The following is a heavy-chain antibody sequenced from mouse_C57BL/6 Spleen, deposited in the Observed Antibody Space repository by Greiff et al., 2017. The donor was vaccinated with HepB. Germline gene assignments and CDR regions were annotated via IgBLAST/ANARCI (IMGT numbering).Heavy chain of an antibody. V-gene: IGHV1-64*01. CDR2: IHPNSGST. D-gene: IGHD2-1*01. CDR1: GYTFTSYW. CDR3: ANYYGNYEGNY. Sequence: QVQLQHPGAELVKPGASVKLSCKASGYTFTSYWMHWVKQRPGQGLEWIGMIHPNSGSTNYNEKFKSKATLTVDKSSSTAYMQLSSLTSEDSAVYYCANYYGNYEGNYWGQGTTLTVSS. J-gene: IGHJ2*01.